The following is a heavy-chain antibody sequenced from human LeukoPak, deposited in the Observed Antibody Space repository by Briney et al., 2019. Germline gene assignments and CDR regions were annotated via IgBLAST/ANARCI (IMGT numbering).Heavy chain of an antibody. CDR3: ARVARDCSSTSCYGYYYYYYMDV. J-gene: IGHJ6*03. D-gene: IGHD2-2*01. CDR2: IYYSGST. Sequence: SQTLSLTCAVSGGSISSGDYYWSWIRQPPGKGLEWIGYIYYSGSTYYNPSLKSRVTISVDTSKNQFSLKLSSVTAADTAVYYCARVARDCSSTSCYGYYYYYYMDVWGKGTTVTVSS. CDR1: GGSISSGDYY. V-gene: IGHV4-30-4*08.